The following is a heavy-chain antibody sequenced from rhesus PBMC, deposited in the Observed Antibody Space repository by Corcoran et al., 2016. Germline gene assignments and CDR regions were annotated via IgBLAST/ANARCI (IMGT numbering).Heavy chain of an antibody. Sequence: QLQLQESGPGLVKPSETLSVTCAVSGGSISSNYWSWIRQPPGKGLEWIGRIYVSARSTTSNPSLTSRVTLSVAPSKTQLSLKLSSVTAADTAVYYCARHPDWSVIGDYWGQGVLVTVSS. CDR3: ARHPDWSVIGDY. V-gene: IGHV4-169*01. CDR1: GGSISSNY. J-gene: IGHJ4*01. D-gene: IGHD3-22*01. CDR2: IYVSARST.